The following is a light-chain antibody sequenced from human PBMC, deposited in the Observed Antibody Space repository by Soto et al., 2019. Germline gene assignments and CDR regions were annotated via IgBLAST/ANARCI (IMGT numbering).Light chain of an antibody. CDR2: GAS. CDR1: QSVSSN. J-gene: IGKJ4*01. Sequence: DIVMTQSPATLSVSPGERATLSCRASQSVSSNLAWYQQKPGQAPRLLTYGASTRATGIPARFSGSGSGTEFTLTISSLQSEDFAVYYCQQYNDWPPLTFGGGTKVEIK. V-gene: IGKV3-15*01. CDR3: QQYNDWPPLT.